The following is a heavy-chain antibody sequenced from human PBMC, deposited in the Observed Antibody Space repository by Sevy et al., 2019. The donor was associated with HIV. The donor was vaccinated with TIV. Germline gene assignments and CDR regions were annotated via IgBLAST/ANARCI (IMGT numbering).Heavy chain of an antibody. D-gene: IGHD1-26*01. CDR1: GFTVSRNY. J-gene: IGHJ4*02. Sequence: GGSLRLSCAASGFTVSRNYMSWVRQAPGKGLEWVSGIYSGGSTYYADSVKGRFTISRDNSKNTLYLQMNSPRAEDTAVYYCARERIVGATWGGFDYWGQGTLVTVSS. V-gene: IGHV3-53*01. CDR2: IYSGGST. CDR3: ARERIVGATWGGFDY.